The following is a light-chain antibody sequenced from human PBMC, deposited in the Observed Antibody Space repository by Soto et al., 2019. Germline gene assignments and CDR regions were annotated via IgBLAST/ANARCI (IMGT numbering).Light chain of an antibody. CDR3: QSYDNSLSTYV. V-gene: IGLV2-8*01. CDR1: STDVGAYNY. Sequence: QSARTQPPSASGSPGQSVTISCTGTSTDVGAYNYVSWYQQHPGKAPKLMIYEVTKRPSGVPDRFSGSKSGNTASLTVSGLQTEDEADYYCQSYDNSLSTYVFGTGTKVTVL. CDR2: EVT. J-gene: IGLJ1*01.